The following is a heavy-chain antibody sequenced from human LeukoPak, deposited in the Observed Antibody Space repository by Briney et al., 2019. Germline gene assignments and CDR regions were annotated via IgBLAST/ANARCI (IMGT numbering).Heavy chain of an antibody. Sequence: GGSLRLSCAASGFGFSSYNMNWVRQTPGKGLEWVSSISSSNINTYYAGSVKGRFTISRDNAKNSLYLQMSGLRAEDTAVYYCVREFSSSSGYFDYWGQGTLVTVSS. J-gene: IGHJ4*02. D-gene: IGHD6-6*01. CDR1: GFGFSSYN. CDR2: ISSSNINT. CDR3: VREFSSSSGYFDY. V-gene: IGHV3-21*01.